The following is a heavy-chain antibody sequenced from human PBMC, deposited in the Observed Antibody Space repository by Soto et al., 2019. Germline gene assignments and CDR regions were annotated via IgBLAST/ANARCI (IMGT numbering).Heavy chain of an antibody. V-gene: IGHV3-15*01. CDR2: IKSKYNGGTI. J-gene: IGHJ4*01. CDR3: ATGQYFDF. CDR1: GFAFSNAW. Sequence: GGSLRLSCVGSGFAFSNAWMSWVRQAPGKGLEWVARIKSKYNGGTIEYAAPVKGRFIITRDDSRATVFLQMNSLKTEDTAIYYCATGQYFDFWGHGTQVTVSS.